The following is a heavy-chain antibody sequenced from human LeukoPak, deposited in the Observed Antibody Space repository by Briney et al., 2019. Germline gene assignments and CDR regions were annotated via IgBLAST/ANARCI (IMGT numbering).Heavy chain of an antibody. J-gene: IGHJ4*02. Sequence: ASVKVSCKAFGYTFTDYYMHWVRQAPGQGFEWMGWINPDSGGPNYAQKFQGRVAMTRDTSISTAYMELSSLRSDDTAVYYCARESRGILNYFDYWGQGTLVTVSS. CDR2: INPDSGGP. D-gene: IGHD3-22*01. V-gene: IGHV1-2*02. CDR3: ARESRGILNYFDY. CDR1: GYTFTDYY.